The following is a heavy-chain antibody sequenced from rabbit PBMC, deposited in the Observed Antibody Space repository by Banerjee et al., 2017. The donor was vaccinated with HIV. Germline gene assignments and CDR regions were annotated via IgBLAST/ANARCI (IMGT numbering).Heavy chain of an antibody. CDR1: GFSFSSSYY. Sequence: QSLEESGGDLVKPGASLTLTCTASGFSFSSSYYMCWVRQAPGKGLEWIGCIYTGSGSTWYASWVIGRFTISKTSSTTVTLQMTSLTAADTATYFCARDANVAGYADLWGQGTLVTVS. D-gene: IGHD6-1*01. J-gene: IGHJ3*01. CDR3: ARDANVAGYADL. CDR2: IYTGSGST. V-gene: IGHV1S40*01.